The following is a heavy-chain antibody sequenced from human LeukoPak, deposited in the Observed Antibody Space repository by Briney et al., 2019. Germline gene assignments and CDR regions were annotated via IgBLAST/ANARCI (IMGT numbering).Heavy chain of an antibody. D-gene: IGHD5-18*01. V-gene: IGHV3-21*01. CDR1: GFVFEDYA. J-gene: IGHJ6*02. Sequence: PGGSLRLSCITSGFVFEDYAVNWVRQAPGKGLEWVSSISSSSSYTYYADSVKGRFTISRDNAKNSLYLQMNSLRAEDTAVYYCAGAKGTAMVHYYYYYGMDVWGQGTTVTVSS. CDR3: AGAKGTAMVHYYYYYGMDV. CDR2: ISSSSSYT.